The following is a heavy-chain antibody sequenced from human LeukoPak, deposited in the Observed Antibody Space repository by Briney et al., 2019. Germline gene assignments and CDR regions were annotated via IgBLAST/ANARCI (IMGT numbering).Heavy chain of an antibody. CDR3: ARSAFPVGSSLYGE. J-gene: IGHJ4*02. V-gene: IGHV1-2*02. CDR1: GYTFTGYY. D-gene: IGHD6-13*01. CDR2: INPNSGGT. Sequence: ASVKVSCKASGYTFTGYYMHWVRQAPGQGVECMGWINPNSGGTNYAQKFQGRVTMTRDTSISTAYMELSRLRSDDTGVYYCARSAFPVGSSLYGEWGQGTLVTVSS.